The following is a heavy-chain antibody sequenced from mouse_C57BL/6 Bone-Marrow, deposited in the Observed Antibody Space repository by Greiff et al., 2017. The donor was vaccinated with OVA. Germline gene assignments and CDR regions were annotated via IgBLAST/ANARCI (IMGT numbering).Heavy chain of an antibody. CDR2: SRNKANDYTT. V-gene: IGHV7-1*01. J-gene: IGHJ1*03. CDR3: ARDPYDYDGSYYWYFDV. D-gene: IGHD2-4*01. CDR1: GFTFSDFY. Sequence: EVKLMESGGGLVQSGRSLRLSCATSGFTFSDFYMEWVRQAPGKGLEWIAASRNKANDYTTEYSAPVKGRFIVSRDTSQSILYLQMKALRAEDTAMYCCARDPYDYDGSYYWYFDVWGTGTTVTVSS.